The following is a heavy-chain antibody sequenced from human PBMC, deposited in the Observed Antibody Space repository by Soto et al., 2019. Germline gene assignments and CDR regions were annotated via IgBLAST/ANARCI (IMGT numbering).Heavy chain of an antibody. V-gene: IGHV3-30*18. Sequence: PGGSLRLSCPASGFTFSNYGIHWVLQGPGKGLEWVAVISYDGINKYYADSVKGRFTISRDNSNNTAYLEMNSLRPEDTAVYYCAKDRGLSFSFYGLDVWGQGTPVTVSS. J-gene: IGHJ6*02. D-gene: IGHD3-16*02. CDR1: GFTFSNYG. CDR2: ISYDGINK. CDR3: AKDRGLSFSFYGLDV.